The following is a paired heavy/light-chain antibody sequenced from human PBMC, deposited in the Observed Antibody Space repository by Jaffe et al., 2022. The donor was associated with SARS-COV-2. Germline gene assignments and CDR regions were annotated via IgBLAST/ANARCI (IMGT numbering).Light chain of an antibody. CDR2: DDS. J-gene: IGLJ3*02. V-gene: IGLV3-21*04. CDR3: QVLDTSTDHVV. CDR1: NIGTKS. Sequence: SYVLTQPPSMSETPGRTARIPCGATNIGTKSVHWYQQKPGQAPVLVIYDDSDRPSGIPERFSGSNSGNTATLTISQVEAGDEADYYCQVLDTSTDHVVFGGGTKLTVL.
Heavy chain of an antibody. CDR1: GAPISSSTYY. Sequence: QLQLLESGLGLVKPSETLSLTCNVSGAPISSSTYYWGWIRRPPGRGLEWIGHMYSGGGAYYNPSLKSRVTISVDTSKNLFSLKLTAVTASDAAVYFCARVGLGADWYFDLWGRGTLVSVSS. V-gene: IGHV4-39*01. J-gene: IGHJ2*01. CDR2: MYSGGGA. D-gene: IGHD7-27*01. CDR3: ARVGLGADWYFDL.